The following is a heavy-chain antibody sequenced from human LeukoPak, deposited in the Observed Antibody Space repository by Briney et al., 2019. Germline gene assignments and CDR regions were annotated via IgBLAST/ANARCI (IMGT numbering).Heavy chain of an antibody. J-gene: IGHJ4*02. CDR3: AKDWGTSGTTGWMFEY. Sequence: GGSLRLSCAASGFSFTNHGMHWVRQAPGKGLEWVAIIWYDGSKKYYADSVKGRFTVSRDNSKNTLSLQMNSLRVEDTAVYYCAKDWGTSGTTGWMFEYWGQGPLVTVSS. CDR1: GFSFTNHG. CDR2: IWYDGSKK. V-gene: IGHV3-33*06. D-gene: IGHD1-1*01.